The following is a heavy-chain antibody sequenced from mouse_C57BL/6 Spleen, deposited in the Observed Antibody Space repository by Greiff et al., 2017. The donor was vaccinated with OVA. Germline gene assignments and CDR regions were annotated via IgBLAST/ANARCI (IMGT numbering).Heavy chain of an antibody. D-gene: IGHD2-1*01. CDR1: GYTFTNYW. CDR2: IYPGGGYT. CDR3: ARAGFNGNYYFDY. V-gene: IGHV1-63*01. Sequence: VQLVESGAELVRPGTSVKMSCKASGYTFTNYWIGWAKQRPGHGLEWIGDIYPGGGYTNYNEKFKGKATLTADKSSSTAYMQFSSLTSEDSAIYYCARAGFNGNYYFDYWGQGTTLTVSS. J-gene: IGHJ2*01.